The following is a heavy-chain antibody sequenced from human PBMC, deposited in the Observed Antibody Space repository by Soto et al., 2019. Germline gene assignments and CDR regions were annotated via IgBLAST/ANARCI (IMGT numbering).Heavy chain of an antibody. CDR2: IYYSGDT. V-gene: IGHV4-30-4*01. J-gene: IGHJ5*02. CDR3: ARPKTIGAAAGKGWFDP. D-gene: IGHD6-13*01. CDR1: GDSIISGDYY. Sequence: SETLSLTCTVSGDSIISGDYYWSWIRQTPGKGLEWIGYIYYSGDTNYSPSLKGRLTISVDPSKNEFSLKLTSVTAADTAMYYCARPKTIGAAAGKGWFDPWGQGTLVTVSS.